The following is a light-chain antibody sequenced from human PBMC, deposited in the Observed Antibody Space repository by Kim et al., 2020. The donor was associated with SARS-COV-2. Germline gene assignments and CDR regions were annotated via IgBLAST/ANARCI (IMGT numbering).Light chain of an antibody. CDR2: AAS. J-gene: IGKJ1*01. V-gene: IGKV1-39*01. Sequence: AAVGDRVTISCRASQSISSYLNWCQQKPMKAPEVLIYAASSVQSGVPSRFSGSGSGTDFTLNISSLQPEDFATYYCQQSYSTPWTFGQGTKVDIK. CDR3: QQSYSTPWT. CDR1: QSISSY.